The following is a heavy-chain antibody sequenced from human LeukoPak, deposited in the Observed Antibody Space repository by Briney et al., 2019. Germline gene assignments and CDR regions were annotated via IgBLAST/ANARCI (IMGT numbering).Heavy chain of an antibody. D-gene: IGHD6-19*01. CDR1: GGPISSPNHF. CDR3: ARVVAGTKDFQH. Sequence: PSETLSLTCTVSGGPISSPNHFWGRVRQPPGKGLEWIGSVYYGGSTYSNPSLKSRVTMSADTSKNQFSLTLSSVTAADTAVYYCARVVAGTKDFQHWGQGTLVTVSS. J-gene: IGHJ1*01. CDR2: VYYGGST. V-gene: IGHV4-39*01.